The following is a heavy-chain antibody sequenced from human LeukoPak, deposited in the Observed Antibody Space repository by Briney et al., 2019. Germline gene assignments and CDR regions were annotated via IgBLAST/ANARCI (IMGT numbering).Heavy chain of an antibody. CDR3: AKDGGLGGGPDY. CDR1: GFTFSSYG. D-gene: IGHD3-16*01. V-gene: IGHV3-23*01. J-gene: IGHJ4*02. CDR2: ISGSGGST. Sequence: GGSLTLSCAASGFTFSSYGMSWVRQAPGKGLEWVSAISGSGGSTYYADSVKGRFTISRDNSKNTLYLQMNSLRAEDTAVYYCAKDGGLGGGPDYGGQGTLVTVSS.